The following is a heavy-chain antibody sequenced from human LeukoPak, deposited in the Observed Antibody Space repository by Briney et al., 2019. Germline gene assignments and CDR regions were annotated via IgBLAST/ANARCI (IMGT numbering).Heavy chain of an antibody. V-gene: IGHV4-59*01. CDR3: ARDFDWFDP. CDR2: IYYSGST. CDR1: GGSISSYY. Sequence: SETLSLTCTVSGGSISSYYWSWIRQPPGKGLEWIGYIYYSGSTDYNPSLKSRVTISVDTSKNQFSLKLSSVTAADTAVYYCARDFDWFDPWGQGTLVTVSS. J-gene: IGHJ5*02.